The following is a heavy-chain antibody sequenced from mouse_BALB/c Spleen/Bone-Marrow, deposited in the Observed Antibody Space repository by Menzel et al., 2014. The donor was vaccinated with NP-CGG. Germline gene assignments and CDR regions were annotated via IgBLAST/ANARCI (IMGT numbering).Heavy chain of an antibody. Sequence: QVQLQQSGAELAKPGASVKMSCKASGYTFTSYWMHWVKQRPGQGLEWIGCINPSTGYTEYNQKFKDKATLTANKSSSTAYMQLSSLTSEDSAVYYCASTTVVDYWGQGTTLTVSS. D-gene: IGHD1-1*01. CDR2: INPSTGYT. CDR1: GYTFTSYW. CDR3: ASTTVVDY. J-gene: IGHJ2*01. V-gene: IGHV1-7*01.